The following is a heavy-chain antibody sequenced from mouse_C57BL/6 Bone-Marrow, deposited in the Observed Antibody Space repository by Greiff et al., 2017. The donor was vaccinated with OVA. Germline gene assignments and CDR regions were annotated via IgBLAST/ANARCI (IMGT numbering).Heavy chain of an antibody. D-gene: IGHD1-1*01. CDR3: ARFPHYYGSSYYYFDY. J-gene: IGHJ2*01. Sequence: QVQLQQSGAELARPGASVKLSCKASGYTFTSYGISWVKQRTGQGLEWIGEIYPRSGNTYYNEKFKGKATLTADKSSSTSYMELRSLTSEDSAVYFCARFPHYYGSSYYYFDYWGQGTTLTVSS. CDR1: GYTFTSYG. V-gene: IGHV1-81*01. CDR2: IYPRSGNT.